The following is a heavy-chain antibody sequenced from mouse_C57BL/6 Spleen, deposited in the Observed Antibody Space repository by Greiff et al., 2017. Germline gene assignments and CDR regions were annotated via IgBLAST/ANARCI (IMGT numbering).Heavy chain of an antibody. Sequence: EVQGVESGGGLVKPGGSLKLSCAASGFTFSSYAMSWVRQTPEKRLEWVATISAGGSYTYYPDNVKGRFTISRDNAKNNLYLQMSHLKSEDTAMYYCARGRYYFDYWGQGTTLTVSS. CDR1: GFTFSSYA. CDR3: ARGRYYFDY. CDR2: ISAGGSYT. J-gene: IGHJ2*01. V-gene: IGHV5-4*01.